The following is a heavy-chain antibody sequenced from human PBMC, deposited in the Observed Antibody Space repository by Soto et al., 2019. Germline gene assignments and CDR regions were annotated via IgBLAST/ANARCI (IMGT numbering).Heavy chain of an antibody. CDR3: AREAGGYYYYYYMDV. CDR1: GGSFSGYY. CDR2: INHSGST. J-gene: IGHJ6*03. V-gene: IGHV4-34*01. D-gene: IGHD6-19*01. Sequence: SETLSLTCAVYGGSFSGYYWSWIRQPPGKGLEWIGEINHSGSTNYNPSLKSRVTISVDTSKNQFSLKLSSVTAADTAVYYCAREAGGYYYYYYMDVWGKGTTVTVSS.